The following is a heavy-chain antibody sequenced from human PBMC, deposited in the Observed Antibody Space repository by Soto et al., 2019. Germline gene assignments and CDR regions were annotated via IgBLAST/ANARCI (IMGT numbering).Heavy chain of an antibody. V-gene: IGHV1-8*01. CDR1: GYTFTSYD. CDR2: MNPNSGNT. Sequence: QVQLVQSGAEVKKPGSSVKVSCTASGYTFTSYDINWVRQATGQGLEWMGGMNPNSGNTGYAQKFQGRVTITRNTSISTAYMELSSLRSEDTAVYYCERGPIEVQGGDACDIWGQGTMVTVSS. J-gene: IGHJ3*02. CDR3: ERGPIEVQGGDACDI. D-gene: IGHD3-16*01.